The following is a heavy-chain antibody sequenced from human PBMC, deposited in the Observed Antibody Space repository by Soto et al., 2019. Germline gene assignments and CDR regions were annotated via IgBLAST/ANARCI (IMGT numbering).Heavy chain of an antibody. CDR2: ISYDGSNK. D-gene: IGHD1-1*01. Sequence: QVQLVESGGGVVQPERSLRLSCAASGFTFSNNAMDWLRQAPGKGLEWVAVISYDGSNKYIAESVKGRFTISRDNSKNTLFLQMYSLRAEDTAVYYCARGTTTSAFSAMDVWGQGTTVTVSS. CDR3: ARGTTTSAFSAMDV. CDR1: GFTFSNNA. J-gene: IGHJ6*02. V-gene: IGHV3-30-3*01.